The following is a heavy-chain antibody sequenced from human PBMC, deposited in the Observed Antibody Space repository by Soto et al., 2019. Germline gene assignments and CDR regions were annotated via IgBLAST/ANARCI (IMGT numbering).Heavy chain of an antibody. CDR3: ARARFLEWSPYGMDV. CDR1: GYTFTSYG. J-gene: IGHJ6*02. V-gene: IGHV1-18*01. D-gene: IGHD3-3*01. Sequence: ASVKVSCKASGYTFTSYGISWVRQAPGQGLEWMGWISAYNGNTNYAQKLQGRVTMTTDTSTSTAYMELRSLRSEDTAVYYCARARFLEWSPYGMDVWGQGTTVTVSS. CDR2: ISAYNGNT.